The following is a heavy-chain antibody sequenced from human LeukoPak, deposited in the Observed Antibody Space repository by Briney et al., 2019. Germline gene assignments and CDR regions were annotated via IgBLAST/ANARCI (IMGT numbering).Heavy chain of an antibody. J-gene: IGHJ4*02. CDR3: AREATGFDY. V-gene: IGHV3-48*03. CDR1: GFTFSSYE. CDR2: ISDSGTTI. Sequence: GGSLRLSCAASGFTFSSYEINWVRLAPGNWLEWVSYISDSGTTIYYADSVKGRFTISRDNAKNSVYLQMNRLRAEDTAVYYCAREATGFDYWGQGTLVTVSS.